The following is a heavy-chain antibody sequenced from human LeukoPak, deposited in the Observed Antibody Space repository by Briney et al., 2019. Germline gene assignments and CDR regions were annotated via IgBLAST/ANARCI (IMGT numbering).Heavy chain of an antibody. Sequence: GESLKISCKGSGYTSINYWIAWVRQLPGKGLEWMGTIYPGDSDTRYSPSFQGQVTFSAAKSISPAFLQWDSLRASDTAMYYCASSRYYYDSSVNPFPTWGRGTLVPSPQ. D-gene: IGHD3-22*01. J-gene: IGHJ5*02. CDR1: GYTSINYW. CDR2: IYPGDSDT. V-gene: IGHV5-51*01. CDR3: ASSRYYYDSSVNPFPT.